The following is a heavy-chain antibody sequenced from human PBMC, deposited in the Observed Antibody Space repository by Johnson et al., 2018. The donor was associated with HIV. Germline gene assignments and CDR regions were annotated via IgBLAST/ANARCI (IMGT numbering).Heavy chain of an antibody. CDR3: ARDIESGWDGASDAFDI. J-gene: IGHJ3*02. CDR2: IWYDGSNK. CDR1: GFTFSSYG. Sequence: QVQLVESGGGVVQPGRSLRLSCAASGFTFSSYGMHWVRQAPGKGLEWVAVIWYDGSNKYYADSVKGRFTISIDNSKNTLYLQMNSLRAGDTAVYYCARDIESGWDGASDAFDIWGQGTMVTVSS. V-gene: IGHV3-33*01. D-gene: IGHD6-19*01.